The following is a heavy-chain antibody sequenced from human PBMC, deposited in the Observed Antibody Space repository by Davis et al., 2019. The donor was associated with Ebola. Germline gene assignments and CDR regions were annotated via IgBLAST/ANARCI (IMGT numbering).Heavy chain of an antibody. CDR3: ASGDGRGSSYDMDV. CDR1: GFTFSSYG. D-gene: IGHD5-12*01. V-gene: IGHV3-30*02. J-gene: IGHJ6*02. Sequence: GESLKISCAASGFTFSSYGMHWVRQAPGKGLEWVAFIRYDGSNKYYADSVKGRFTISRDNAKNSLFLQMNSLRAEDTALYYCASGDGRGSSYDMDVWGQGTTVTVSS. CDR2: IRYDGSNK.